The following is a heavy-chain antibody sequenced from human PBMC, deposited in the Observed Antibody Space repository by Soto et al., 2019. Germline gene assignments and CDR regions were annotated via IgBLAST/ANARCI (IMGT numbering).Heavy chain of an antibody. CDR3: AKDSDPYCTNGVCYINY. Sequence: GGSLRLSCAASGFTFSSYGRHWVRQAPGKGLEWVAVISYDGSNKYYADSVKGRFTISRDNSKNTLYLQMNSLRAEDTAVYYCAKDSDPYCTNGVCYINYWGQGTLVTVSS. V-gene: IGHV3-30*18. CDR2: ISYDGSNK. J-gene: IGHJ4*02. CDR1: GFTFSSYG. D-gene: IGHD2-8*01.